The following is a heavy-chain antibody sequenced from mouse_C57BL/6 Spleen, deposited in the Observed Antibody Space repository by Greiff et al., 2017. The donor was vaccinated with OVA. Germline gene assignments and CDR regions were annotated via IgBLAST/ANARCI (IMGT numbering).Heavy chain of an antibody. Sequence: VQLQQPGAELVKPGASVKVSCKASGYTFTSYWMHWVKQRPGQGLEWIGRIHPSDSDTNYNQKFKGKGTLTVDKSSSTAYMQLSSLTSEDTAVYYCASGRGNYFTWFAYWGQGTLVTVSA. D-gene: IGHD2-1*01. J-gene: IGHJ3*01. CDR2: IHPSDSDT. CDR3: ASGRGNYFTWFAY. CDR1: GYTFTSYW. V-gene: IGHV1-74*01.